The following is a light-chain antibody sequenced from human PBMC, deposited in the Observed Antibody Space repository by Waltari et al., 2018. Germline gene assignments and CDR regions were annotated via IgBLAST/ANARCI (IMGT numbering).Light chain of an antibody. CDR1: SSNIGDNY. V-gene: IGLV1-47*01. J-gene: IGLJ3*02. Sequence: QSVLTQLPSASGTPGQGVTISCSGSSSNIGDNYVSWYQQFPGTSPKLLIHRNNQRPSGVPDRFSGSKSGTSAFLVISGLRSEDEADYHCATWDDSLSGWVFGGGTKVTVL. CDR3: ATWDDSLSGWV. CDR2: RNN.